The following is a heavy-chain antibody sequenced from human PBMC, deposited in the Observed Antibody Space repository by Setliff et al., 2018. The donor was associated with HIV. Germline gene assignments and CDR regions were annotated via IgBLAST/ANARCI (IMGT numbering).Heavy chain of an antibody. CDR2: IRSIANSHAT. Sequence: GSLRLSCATSGFTFSDSAMHWVRQASGKGLEWAGRIRSIANSHATTYAASVKGRFTISRDDSRNTAYLQMDRLRTEDTAVYYCTRHETTAYWGQGTLVTVSS. J-gene: IGHJ4*02. CDR1: GFTFSDSA. D-gene: IGHD4-17*01. CDR3: TRHETTAY. V-gene: IGHV3-73*01.